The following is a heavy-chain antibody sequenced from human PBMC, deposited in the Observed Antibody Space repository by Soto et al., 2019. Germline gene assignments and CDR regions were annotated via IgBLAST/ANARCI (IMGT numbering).Heavy chain of an antibody. CDR1: GFTFSTFS. CDR2: ISGRRRHI. Sequence: EVQLVESGGGSVQPGGSLRLSCAASGFTFSTFSMNWVRQAPGRGLEWISYISGRRRHISYADSVKGRFTISRDNAKNSLYLQMDSLTDEDTAVYYSARDLGWAFDSWGQGTLVTFSS. J-gene: IGHJ4*02. CDR3: ARDLGWAFDS. D-gene: IGHD6-19*01. V-gene: IGHV3-48*02.